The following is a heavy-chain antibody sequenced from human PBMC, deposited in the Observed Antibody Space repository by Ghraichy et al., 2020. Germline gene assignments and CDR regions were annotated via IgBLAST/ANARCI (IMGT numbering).Heavy chain of an antibody. CDR1: GFTFSTYW. CDR2: IKQDGSEK. Sequence: LSLTCAASGFTFSTYWMTWVRQAPGKGLEWVANIKQDGSEKHYVDSVKGRFTISRDNAKSSMYLQMNSLRGEDTAVYYCARDASGSDDYWAQGTRVTVSP. V-gene: IGHV3-7*03. CDR3: ARDASGSDDY. J-gene: IGHJ4*02. D-gene: IGHD1-26*01.